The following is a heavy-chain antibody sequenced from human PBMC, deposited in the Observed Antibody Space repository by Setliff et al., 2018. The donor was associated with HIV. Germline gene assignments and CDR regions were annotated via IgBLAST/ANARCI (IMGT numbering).Heavy chain of an antibody. CDR3: ARDRDSFDD. D-gene: IGHD3-10*01. CDR2: IKQDGGEK. CDR1: GSTFSSFW. Sequence: LRLSCASSGSTFSSFWMTWVRQAPGKGLEWVANIKQDGGEKHYLESVKGRFTISRDNIHKSVYLQMNSLRVEDTAVYFCARDRDSFDDWGQGTLVTVSS. V-gene: IGHV3-7*03. J-gene: IGHJ4*02.